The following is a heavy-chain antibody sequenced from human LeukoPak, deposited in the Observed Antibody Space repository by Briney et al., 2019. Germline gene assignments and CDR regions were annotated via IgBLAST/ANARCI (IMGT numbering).Heavy chain of an antibody. CDR3: ARDGQGLHY. D-gene: IGHD4-11*01. CDR2: ISSSSSTI. CDR1: GFTFNS. V-gene: IGHV3-48*01. J-gene: IGHJ4*02. Sequence: PGGSLRRSCAASGFTFNSMNWVRQAPGKGLEWVSYISSSSSTIYYADSVKGRFTISRDNAKNTLYLQMNSLRGGDTAVYYCARDGQGLHYWGQGALVTVSS.